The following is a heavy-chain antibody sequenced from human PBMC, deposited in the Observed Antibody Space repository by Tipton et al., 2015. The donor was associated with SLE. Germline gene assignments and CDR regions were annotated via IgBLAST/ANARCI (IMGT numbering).Heavy chain of an antibody. CDR2: INQNGSAT. V-gene: IGHV3-7*01. J-gene: IGHJ6*03. CDR3: AREYPGYYYYMDV. CDR1: GFSFTTSW. Sequence: SLRLSCAVSGFSFTTSWMGWVRQAPGKGLERVANINQNGSATFYVDSVKGRFTISRDNAKNTLYLQMNSLRAEDTAVYYCAREYPGYYYYMDVWGKGTTVTVSS. D-gene: IGHD2-2*02.